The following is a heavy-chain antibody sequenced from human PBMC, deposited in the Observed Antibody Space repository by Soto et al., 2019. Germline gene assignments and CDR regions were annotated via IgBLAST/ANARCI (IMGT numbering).Heavy chain of an antibody. Sequence: GGSLRLSCAASGFTFSSYAMSWVRQAPGKGLEWVSVISGSGSSTYYADSVKGRFTVSRDNSKNILYLQMNSLRSEDTAVYYCAKDFGNWNSVNPNWFDPWGQGTLVTVSS. V-gene: IGHV3-23*01. J-gene: IGHJ5*01. CDR3: AKDFGNWNSVNPNWFDP. CDR2: ISGSGSST. CDR1: GFTFSSYA. D-gene: IGHD1-1*01.